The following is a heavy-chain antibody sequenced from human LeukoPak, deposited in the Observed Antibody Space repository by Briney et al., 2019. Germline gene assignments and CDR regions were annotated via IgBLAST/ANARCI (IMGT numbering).Heavy chain of an antibody. J-gene: IGHJ4*02. CDR2: ISSSSSYI. D-gene: IGHD5-18*01. Sequence: GGSLRLSCAASGFTFSSYSMNWVRQAPGKGLGWVSSISSSSSYIYYADSVKGRFTISRDNARNSLYLQMNSLRSEDTAVYYCARGLARTSMVTRGGVRFDYWGQGTLVTVSS. CDR1: GFTFSSYS. CDR3: ARGLARTSMVTRGGVRFDY. V-gene: IGHV3-21*04.